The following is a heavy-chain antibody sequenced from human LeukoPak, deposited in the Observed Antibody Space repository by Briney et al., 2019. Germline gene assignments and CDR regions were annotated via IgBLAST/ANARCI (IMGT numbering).Heavy chain of an antibody. V-gene: IGHV1-24*01. CDR3: ATPEDYYDSKKDAFDI. CDR2: FDPEDGET. J-gene: IGHJ3*02. D-gene: IGHD3-22*01. CDR1: GYTLTELS. Sequence: ASVKVSCKVSGYTLTELSMHWVRQAPGKGLEWMGGFDPEDGETIYAQNFQGRVTMTEDTSTDTAYMELSSLRSEDTAVYYCATPEDYYDSKKDAFDIWGQGTMVTVSS.